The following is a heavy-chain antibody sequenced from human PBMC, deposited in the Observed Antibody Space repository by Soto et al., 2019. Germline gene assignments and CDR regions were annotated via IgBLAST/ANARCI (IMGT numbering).Heavy chain of an antibody. J-gene: IGHJ5*02. CDR1: GGSISYYY. CDR2: IYHSGST. CDR3: ARDRTAAGPSNWFDP. Sequence: PSETLSLTCTVSGGSISYYYWSWIRQSAGKGLEWIGRIYHSGSTNYNPSLKGRVTMSVDTSNNQFSLNLGSVTAADTAVYYCARDRTAAGPSNWFDPWGQGTLVTVSS. D-gene: IGHD6-13*01. V-gene: IGHV4-4*07.